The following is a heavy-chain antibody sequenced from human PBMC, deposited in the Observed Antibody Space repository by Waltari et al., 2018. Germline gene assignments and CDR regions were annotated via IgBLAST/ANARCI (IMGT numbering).Heavy chain of an antibody. Sequence: EVQLVESGGGLVKPGGSLRLSCAASGFTFSSYSMNWVRQAPGKGLEWVSSISSSSSYIYYADSVKGRFTISRDNAKNSLYLQMNSLRAEDTAVNYCARDSSSWYNHDYWGQGTLVTVSS. CDR1: GFTFSSYS. CDR3: ARDSSSWYNHDY. J-gene: IGHJ4*02. V-gene: IGHV3-21*01. CDR2: ISSSSSYI. D-gene: IGHD6-13*01.